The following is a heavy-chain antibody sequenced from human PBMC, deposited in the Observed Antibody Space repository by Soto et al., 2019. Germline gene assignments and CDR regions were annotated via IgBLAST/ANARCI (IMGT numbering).Heavy chain of an antibody. V-gene: IGHV1-69*12. CDR2: IIPIFGTA. Sequence: QVPLVQSGAEVKKPGSSVKVSCKASGGTFSSYAISWVRQAPGQGLEWMGGIIPIFGTANYAQKFQGRVTITADESTSTAYMELSSLRSEDTAVYYCARGELGSGWYEYYYGMDVWGQGTTVTVSS. D-gene: IGHD6-19*01. CDR1: GGTFSSYA. CDR3: ARGELGSGWYEYYYGMDV. J-gene: IGHJ6*02.